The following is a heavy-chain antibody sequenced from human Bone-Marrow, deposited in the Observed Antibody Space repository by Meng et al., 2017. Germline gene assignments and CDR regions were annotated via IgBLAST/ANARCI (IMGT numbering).Heavy chain of an antibody. V-gene: IGHV1-2*02. CDR2: INPNSGGT. J-gene: IGHJ4*02. CDR1: GYTFTGYY. D-gene: IGHD6-19*01. CDR3: ARGSSGWFPFDY. Sequence: ASVKVSCKASGYTFTGYYMHWVRQAPGQGLEWMGWINPNSGGTNYAQKFQGRVTMTRDTSISTAYMELSRLRSDDPAVYYCARGSSGWFPFDYWGQGTLVTVSS.